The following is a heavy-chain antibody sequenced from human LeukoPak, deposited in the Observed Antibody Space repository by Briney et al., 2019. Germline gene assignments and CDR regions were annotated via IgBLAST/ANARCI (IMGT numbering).Heavy chain of an antibody. CDR3: TTAREDY. J-gene: IGHJ4*02. CDR2: IKGKTDGGTI. D-gene: IGHD1-26*01. CDR1: GFNFINAW. Sequence: GGSLRLSCAASGFNFINAWMSWVRQAPGEGLEWVGRIKGKTDGGTIDYAAPVKGRFTISRDDSRNTLFLQMNSLKTEDTAVYYCTTAREDYWGQGTLVTVSS. V-gene: IGHV3-15*01.